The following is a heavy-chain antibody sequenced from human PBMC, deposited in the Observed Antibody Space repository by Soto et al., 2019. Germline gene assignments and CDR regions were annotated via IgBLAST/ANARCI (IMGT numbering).Heavy chain of an antibody. CDR1: GFTFSSYA. J-gene: IGHJ6*03. V-gene: IGHV3-64*01. CDR2: ISSNGGST. D-gene: IGHD3-16*01. CDR3: ARGGGPMDV. Sequence: EVQLVESGGGLVQPGGSLRLSCAASGFTFSSYAMHWVRQAPGKGLEYVSAISSNGGSTYYANSVKGRFTISRDNSKNTRYLQMGSLRAEDMAVYYCARGGGPMDVWGKGTTVTVSS.